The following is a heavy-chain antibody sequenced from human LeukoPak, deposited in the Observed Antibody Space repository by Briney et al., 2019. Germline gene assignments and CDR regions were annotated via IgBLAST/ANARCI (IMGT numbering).Heavy chain of an antibody. J-gene: IGHJ4*02. Sequence: ASVKVSCKASGYTFTSYYMHWVRQAPGEGLEWMGIINPSGGSTSYAQKFQGRVTMTRDMSTSTVYMELSSLRSEDTAVYYCARDLKGGWLQPAYWGQGTLVTVSS. CDR1: GYTFTSYY. CDR2: INPSGGST. CDR3: ARDLKGGWLQPAY. D-gene: IGHD5-24*01. V-gene: IGHV1-46*01.